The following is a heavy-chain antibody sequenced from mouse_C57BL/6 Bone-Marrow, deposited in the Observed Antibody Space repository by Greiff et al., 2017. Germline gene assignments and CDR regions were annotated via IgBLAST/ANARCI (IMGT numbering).Heavy chain of an antibody. CDR3: ARHGYDGDY. CDR1: GYTFTSYW. Sequence: QVQLQQPGAELVKPGASVKMSCKASGYTFTSYWITWVKPRPGHGLEWIGDIYPGSGSTNYNEKFKSKATLTVDTSSSTTYMQLSSLTSEDSAVYYCARHGYDGDYWGQGTTLTVSS. J-gene: IGHJ2*01. V-gene: IGHV1-55*01. D-gene: IGHD2-2*01. CDR2: IYPGSGST.